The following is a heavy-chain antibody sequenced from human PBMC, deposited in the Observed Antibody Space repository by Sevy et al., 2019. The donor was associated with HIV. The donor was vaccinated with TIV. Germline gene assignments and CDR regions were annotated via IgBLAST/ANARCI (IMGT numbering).Heavy chain of an antibody. CDR2: IKSKTDGGTT. V-gene: IGHV3-15*01. CDR1: GFTFSNAW. CDR3: RRQQLVNYYYYGMDV. J-gene: IGHJ6*02. D-gene: IGHD6-13*01. Sequence: GGSLRLSCAASGFTFSNAWMSWVRQAPGKGLEWVGRIKSKTDGGTTDYAAPVKGRFTISRDDSKNTLYQQMNSLKTEDTAVYYCRRQQLVNYYYYGMDVWGQGTTVTVSS.